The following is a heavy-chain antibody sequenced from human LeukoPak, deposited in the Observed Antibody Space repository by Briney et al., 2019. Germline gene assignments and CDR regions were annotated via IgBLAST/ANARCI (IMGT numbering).Heavy chain of an antibody. CDR1: GYSFTSYW. D-gene: IGHD2-15*01. CDR2: IYPGDSDT. J-gene: IGHJ5*02. CDR3: ARQSGYCSGGSCYTWFDP. V-gene: IGHV5-51*01. Sequence: GESLKISCEGSGYSFTSYWIGWVRQMPGKGLEWMGIIYPGDSDTRYSPSFQGQVTISADKSISTAYLQWSSLKASDTAMYYCARQSGYCSGGSCYTWFDPWGQGTLVTVSS.